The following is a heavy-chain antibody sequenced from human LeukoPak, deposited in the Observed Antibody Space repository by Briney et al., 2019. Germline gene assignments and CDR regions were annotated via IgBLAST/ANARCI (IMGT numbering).Heavy chain of an antibody. J-gene: IGHJ4*02. CDR2: ISGSGGST. D-gene: IGHD3-10*01. CDR1: GFTFSSYA. V-gene: IGHV3-23*01. CDR3: ARVKVRSTGEFDY. Sequence: PGGSLRLSCAASGFTFSSYAMSWVRQAPGKGLEWVSAISGSGGSTYYADSVKGRFTISRDNSKNTLYLQMNSLRAEDTAVYYCARVKVRSTGEFDYWGQGTLVTVSS.